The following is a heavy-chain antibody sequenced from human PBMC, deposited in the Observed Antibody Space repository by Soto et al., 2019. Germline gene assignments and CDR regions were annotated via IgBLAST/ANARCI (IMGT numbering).Heavy chain of an antibody. Sequence: EVQLVESGGGLIQPGGSLRLSCAASGFTVSSNYMSWVRQAPGKGLEWVSVIYSGGSTYYADSVKGRFTISRDNSKNTVYLQMNSLRSEDTAVYYCARDPVGYPSRGDYWGQGTLVTVSS. V-gene: IGHV3-53*01. CDR2: IYSGGST. D-gene: IGHD5-12*01. CDR1: GFTVSSNY. CDR3: ARDPVGYPSRGDY. J-gene: IGHJ4*02.